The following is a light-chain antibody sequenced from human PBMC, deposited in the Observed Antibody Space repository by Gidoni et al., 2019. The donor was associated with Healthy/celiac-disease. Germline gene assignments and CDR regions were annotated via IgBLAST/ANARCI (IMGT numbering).Light chain of an antibody. CDR3: QQYGSSSWT. Sequence: EIVLTQSPGTLSLSPGERATLPCRASQSVSSSYLAWYQQTPGQAPRLLIYGASSRATGIPDRFSGSGSGTDFNLTISRREPEDFAVYYCQQYGSSSWTFGQGTKVEIK. V-gene: IGKV3-20*01. CDR1: QSVSSSY. CDR2: GAS. J-gene: IGKJ1*01.